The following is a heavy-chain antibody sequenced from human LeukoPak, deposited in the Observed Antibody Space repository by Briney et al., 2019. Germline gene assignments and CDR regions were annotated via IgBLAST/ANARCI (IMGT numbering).Heavy chain of an antibody. V-gene: IGHV1-46*01. J-gene: IGHJ4*02. CDR1: GYTFTSYY. D-gene: IGHD6-6*01. Sequence: ASVKVSCKASGYTFTSYYMHWVRQAPGQGLEWMGIINPSGGSTSYAQKFQGRVTMTEDTSTDTAYMELSSLRSEDTAVYYCATDSRSSKRGYWGQGTLVTVSS. CDR3: ATDSRSSKRGY. CDR2: INPSGGST.